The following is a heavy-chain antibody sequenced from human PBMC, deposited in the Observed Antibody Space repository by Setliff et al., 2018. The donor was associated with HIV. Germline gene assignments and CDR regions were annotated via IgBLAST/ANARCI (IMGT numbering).Heavy chain of an antibody. CDR1: NASINSYY. CDR2: IYFSGRT. D-gene: IGHD2-15*01. J-gene: IGHJ1*01. Sequence: SETLSLTCTVSNASINSYYWSWIRQPAGRALEWIGRIYFSGRTNYNPSLKSRIKMSTDTSKNQFSLNLSSVTAADTTIYFCARDPYCSGDGCFRYYQHWGRGTLVTVSS. CDR3: ARDPYCSGDGCFRYYQH. V-gene: IGHV4-4*07.